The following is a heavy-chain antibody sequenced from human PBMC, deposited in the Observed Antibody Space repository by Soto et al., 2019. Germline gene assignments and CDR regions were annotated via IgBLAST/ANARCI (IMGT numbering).Heavy chain of an antibody. D-gene: IGHD1-26*01. J-gene: IGHJ4*02. CDR3: ARGPGTYYDY. CDR1: GFTFSSYP. V-gene: IGHV3-30-3*01. Sequence: PGGSLRLSCAASGFTFSSYPMNWVRQAPGKGLEWVAIISYDGVNKYYADSVKGRFTISRDNSKNTLYLQMNSLGPEDTAVYYCARGPGTYYDYWGQGTLVTVS. CDR2: ISYDGVNK.